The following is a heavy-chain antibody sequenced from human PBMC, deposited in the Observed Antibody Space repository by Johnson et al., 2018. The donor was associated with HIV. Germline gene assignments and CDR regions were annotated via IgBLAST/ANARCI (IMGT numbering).Heavy chain of an antibody. CDR2: ISGSGGST. CDR1: GFTFSSYA. V-gene: IGHV3-23*04. Sequence: VQLVESGGGLVQPGGSLRLSCAASGFTFSSYAMSWVRQAPGKGLEWVLAISGSGGSTYYAASVKGRVTISRDNSKNTLYLQMNSLRAEDTAVYYCAKDRMYDYGDYGGAFDIWGQGTMVTVSS. D-gene: IGHD4-17*01. CDR3: AKDRMYDYGDYGGAFDI. J-gene: IGHJ3*02.